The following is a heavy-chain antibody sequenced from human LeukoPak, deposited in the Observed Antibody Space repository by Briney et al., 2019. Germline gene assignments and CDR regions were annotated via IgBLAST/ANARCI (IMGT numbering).Heavy chain of an antibody. CDR2: ISGSGGST. J-gene: IGHJ4*02. D-gene: IGHD1-26*01. CDR1: GFTFSSYA. CDR3: AKVADSGSYPYYFDY. Sequence: GGSLRLSCAASGFTFSSYAMSWVRQAPGKGLEWVSAISGSGGSTYYADSVKGRFTISRDNSKNTLYLQMNSLRAEDTVVYYCAKVADSGSYPYYFDYWGQGTLVTVSS. V-gene: IGHV3-23*01.